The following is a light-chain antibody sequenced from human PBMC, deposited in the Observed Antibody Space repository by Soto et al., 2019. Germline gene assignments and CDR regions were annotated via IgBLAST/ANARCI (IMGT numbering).Light chain of an antibody. CDR2: AAS. Sequence: DIQMTQSPSSLSASVGDTVTITCRASQGVADHLAWYQQKPGGVPELLISAASTLESGVPSRFSGSGSKKDFTLTISNVQPGDVATYYCQQCDTSRTWTFGQGTKVDIK. V-gene: IGKV1-27*01. J-gene: IGKJ1*01. CDR1: QGVADH. CDR3: QQCDTSRTWT.